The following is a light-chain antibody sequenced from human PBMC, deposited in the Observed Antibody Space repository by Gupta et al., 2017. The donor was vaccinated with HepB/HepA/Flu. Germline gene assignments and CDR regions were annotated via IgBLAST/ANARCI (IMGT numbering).Light chain of an antibody. CDR1: SGHSSYA. J-gene: IGLJ2*01. CDR3: QTWGTGIVV. CDR2: LNSDGSH. Sequence: QLVLTQSPSASASLGASVKLTCTLSSGHSSYAIAWHQQQPEKGPRYLMKLNSDGSHSKGDGIPDRFSGSSSGAERYLXIXSLQAEXEADYYCQTWGTGIVVFGGGTKLTVL. V-gene: IGLV4-69*01.